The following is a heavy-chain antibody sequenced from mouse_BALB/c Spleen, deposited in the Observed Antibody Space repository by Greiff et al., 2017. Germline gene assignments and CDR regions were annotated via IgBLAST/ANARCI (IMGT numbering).Heavy chain of an antibody. D-gene: IGHD2-3*01. CDR1: GFNIKDTY. CDR2: IDPANGNT. CDR3: ARGSGYYDYFDY. Sequence: DVQLQESGAELVKPGASVKLSCTASGFNIKDTYMHWVKQRPEQGLEWIGRIDPANGNTKYDPKFQGKATITADTSSNTAYLQLSSLTSEDTAVYYCARGSGYYDYFDYWGQGTTLTVSS. V-gene: IGHV14-3*02. J-gene: IGHJ2*01.